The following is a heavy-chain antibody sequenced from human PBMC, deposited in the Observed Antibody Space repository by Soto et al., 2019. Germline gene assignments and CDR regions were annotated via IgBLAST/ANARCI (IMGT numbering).Heavy chain of an antibody. CDR1: GFSFSDYA. Sequence: EVQLLESGGGLVQPGGSLRLSCAASGFSFSDYAMTWVRQAPGKGLEWVPTIIDNGGSTYYADSLKGRFTISRDNSKKTLYLQMNSLRAEDTAVYHCAKGLVPAAKTSLNDYWGQGTLVTVSS. V-gene: IGHV3-23*01. CDR2: IIDNGGST. D-gene: IGHD2-2*01. J-gene: IGHJ4*02. CDR3: AKGLVPAAKTSLNDY.